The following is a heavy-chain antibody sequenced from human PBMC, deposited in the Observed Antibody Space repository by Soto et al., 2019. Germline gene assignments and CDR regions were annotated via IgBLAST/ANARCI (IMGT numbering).Heavy chain of an antibody. D-gene: IGHD2-15*01. CDR2: IIPIFGTA. J-gene: IGHJ5*02. Sequence: GASVKVSCKASGGTFSSYAISWVRQAPGQGLEWMGGIIPIFGTANYAQKFQGRVTITADESTSTAYMELSSLRSEDTAVYYCAREEGVVAATPGSDGFDPWGQGTLVTVSS. CDR3: AREEGVVAATPGSDGFDP. V-gene: IGHV1-69*13. CDR1: GGTFSSYA.